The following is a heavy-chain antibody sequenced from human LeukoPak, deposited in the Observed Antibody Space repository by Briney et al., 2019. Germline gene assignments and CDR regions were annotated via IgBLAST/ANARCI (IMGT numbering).Heavy chain of an antibody. CDR1: GFTFSSYA. CDR2: ISGSGGST. CDR3: AKEGYCGGDCYREFDY. Sequence: GGSLRLSCAASGFTFSSYAMSWVRQAPGKGLEWVSAISGSGGSTYYADSVKGRFTISRDNSKNTLYLQMNSLRAEDTAVYYCAKEGYCGGDCYREFDYWGQGTLVTAS. V-gene: IGHV3-23*01. D-gene: IGHD2-21*02. J-gene: IGHJ4*02.